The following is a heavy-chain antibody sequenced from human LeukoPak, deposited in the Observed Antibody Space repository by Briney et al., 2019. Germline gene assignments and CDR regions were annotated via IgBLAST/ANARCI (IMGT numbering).Heavy chain of an antibody. V-gene: IGHV1-46*01. CDR3: ARARYSSGWYPIKGFDY. D-gene: IGHD6-19*01. CDR1: GYTFTSYY. J-gene: IGHJ4*02. Sequence: GASVKVSCKASGYTFTSYYMHWVRQAPGQGLEWMGIINPSGGSTSYAQKFQGRVTMTRDMSTSTVYMELSSLRSEDTAVYYCARARYSSGWYPIKGFDYWGQGTLVTVSS. CDR2: INPSGGST.